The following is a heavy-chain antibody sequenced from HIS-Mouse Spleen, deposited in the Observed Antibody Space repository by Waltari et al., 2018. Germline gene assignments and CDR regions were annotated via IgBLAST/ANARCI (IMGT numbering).Heavy chain of an antibody. CDR3: ARTFIVGAQEGSFDY. CDR2: IFSNDEK. CDR1: GFSLSNARMG. J-gene: IGHJ4*02. V-gene: IGHV2-26*01. Sequence: QVTLKESGPVLVKPTETLTLTCTVSGFSLSNARMGVSWIRPPPGKALEWLAHIFSNDEKSYSTSLKSRLTISKDTSKSQVVLTMTNMDPVDTATYYCARTFIVGAQEGSFDYWGQGTLVTVSS. D-gene: IGHD1-26*01.